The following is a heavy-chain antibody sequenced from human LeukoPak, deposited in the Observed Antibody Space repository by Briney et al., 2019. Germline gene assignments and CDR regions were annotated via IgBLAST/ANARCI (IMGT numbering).Heavy chain of an antibody. CDR3: ARGTGYNTGRSVDY. Sequence: GGSLRLSCTASGFTFSSYSMTWVRQAPGKGLEWVSAISGSGGSTYYADSVKGRFTISRDNSKNTLYLQMNSLRAKDTAVYYCARGTGYNTGRSVDYWGQGTLVTVSS. CDR2: ISGSGGST. V-gene: IGHV3-23*01. D-gene: IGHD6-25*01. J-gene: IGHJ4*02. CDR1: GFTFSSYS.